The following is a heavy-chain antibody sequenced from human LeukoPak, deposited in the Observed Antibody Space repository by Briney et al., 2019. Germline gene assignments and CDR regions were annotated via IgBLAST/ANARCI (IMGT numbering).Heavy chain of an antibody. V-gene: IGHV3-7*01. J-gene: IGHJ4*02. D-gene: IGHD5-24*01. CDR2: INQEGSKK. CDR3: ARERDGRFFDY. Sequence: GGSLRLSCAVSGLTFRSFWMSWVRQAPGKGLEWVANINQEGSKKYFVDSVKGRFTISRDNAKNSLHLQMNTLTAEDTAVYYCARERDGRFFDYWGQGTLVTVSS. CDR1: GLTFRSFW.